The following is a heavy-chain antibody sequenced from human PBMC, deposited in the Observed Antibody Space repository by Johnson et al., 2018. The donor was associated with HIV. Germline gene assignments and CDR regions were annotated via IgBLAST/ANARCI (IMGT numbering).Heavy chain of an antibody. Sequence: VQLVESGGGVVQSGRSLRLSCAASGFTFSSYAMHWVRQAPGKGLEWAAVISFDGSNKYFADSVKGRFTISRDNSKNTLYLQINSLRAEDTAVYYCARLRGAFDIWGQGTMVTVSS. V-gene: IGHV3-30*04. CDR3: ARLRGAFDI. CDR2: ISFDGSNK. CDR1: GFTFSSYA. J-gene: IGHJ3*02.